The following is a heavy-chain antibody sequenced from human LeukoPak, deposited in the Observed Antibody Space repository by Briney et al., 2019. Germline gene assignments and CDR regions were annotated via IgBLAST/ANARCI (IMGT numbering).Heavy chain of an antibody. CDR1: GFTFSSYS. D-gene: IGHD3-10*01. J-gene: IGHJ6*03. CDR3: ARGLGELSYYYYYMDV. CDR2: ISSSSSYK. V-gene: IGHV3-21*01. Sequence: PGGSLRLSCAASGFTFSSYSMNWVRQAPGKGLEGVSSISSSSSYKYYADPVKGRFTISRDNAKNSLYLQMNSLRAEDTAVYYCARGLGELSYYYYYMDVWGKGTTVTVSS.